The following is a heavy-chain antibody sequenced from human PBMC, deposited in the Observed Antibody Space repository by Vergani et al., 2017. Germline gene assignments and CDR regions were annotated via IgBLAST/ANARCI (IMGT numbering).Heavy chain of an antibody. CDR1: GGSISSYY. D-gene: IGHD4-17*01. Sequence: QVQLQESGPGLVKPSETLSLTCTVSGGSISSYYWSWIRQPPGKGLEWIGYIYYSGSTNYNPSLKSRVTISVDTSKNQFSLKLSSVTAADTAVYYCAGDNYGDYYSGMDVWGQGTTVTVSS. CDR2: IYYSGST. V-gene: IGHV4-59*01. J-gene: IGHJ6*02. CDR3: AGDNYGDYYSGMDV.